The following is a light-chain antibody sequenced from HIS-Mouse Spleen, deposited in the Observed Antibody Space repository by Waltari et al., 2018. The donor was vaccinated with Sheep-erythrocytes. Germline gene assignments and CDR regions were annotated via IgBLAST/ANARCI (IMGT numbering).Light chain of an antibody. Sequence: QSPLPQPRSLSGSPGHCVTCSCPGTIRHVGVSNYVPWYQQHPGKAPKLMISDVSKRPSGVPDRFSGSKSGNTASLTISGLQAEDEADYYCCSYAGSYNHVFATGTKVTVL. CDR1: IRHVGVSNY. J-gene: IGLJ1*01. CDR2: DVS. CDR3: CSYAGSYNHV. V-gene: IGLV2-11*01.